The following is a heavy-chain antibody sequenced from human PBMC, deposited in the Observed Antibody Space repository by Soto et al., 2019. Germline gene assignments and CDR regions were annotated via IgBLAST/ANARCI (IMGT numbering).Heavy chain of an antibody. CDR1: GGYIRNGGDR. Sequence: SQTLSLTYTVAGGYIRNGGDRCSWIRQHPGKGMEWIGYIYYSGSTYYNPSLKSRVTISVDTSKDQFSLKLSSVTAADKAVYYCARVPDYWGQGTLVTVFS. J-gene: IGHJ4*02. V-gene: IGHV4-31*03. CDR3: ARVPDY. CDR2: IYYSGST.